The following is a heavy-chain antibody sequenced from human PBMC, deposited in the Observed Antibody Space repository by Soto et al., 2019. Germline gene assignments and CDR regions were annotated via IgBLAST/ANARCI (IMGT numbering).Heavy chain of an antibody. CDR1: GGSFSGYF. V-gene: IGHV4-34*01. Sequence: SETLSLTCAVYGGSFSGYFWNWVRQPPGKGLEWIGEINHSGSTKYNPSLKSRVTLSVDTSKNQFSLRVFSVTAADTAVYYCARDLSGYYYGVDVWGQGTTVTVSS. CDR3: ARDLSGYYYGVDV. J-gene: IGHJ6*02. CDR2: INHSGST.